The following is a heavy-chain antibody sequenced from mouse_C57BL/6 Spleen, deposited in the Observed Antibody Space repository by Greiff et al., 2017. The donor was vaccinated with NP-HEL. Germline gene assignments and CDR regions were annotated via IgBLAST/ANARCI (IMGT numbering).Heavy chain of an antibody. D-gene: IGHD2-5*01. J-gene: IGHJ1*03. CDR3: AREAYYSNQRYWYFDV. CDR2: INPNNGGT. CDR1: GYTFTDYN. Sequence: EVQLQQSGPELVKPGASVKIPCKASGYTFTDYNMDWVKQSHGKSLEWIGDINPNNGGTIYNQKFKGKATLTVDKSSSTAYMELRSLTSEDTAVYYCAREAYYSNQRYWYFDVWGTGTTVTVSS. V-gene: IGHV1-18*01.